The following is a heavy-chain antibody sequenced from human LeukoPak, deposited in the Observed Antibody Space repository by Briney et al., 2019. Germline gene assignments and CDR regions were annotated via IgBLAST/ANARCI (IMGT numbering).Heavy chain of an antibody. CDR2: ISYDGSNK. Sequence: PGGSLRLSCAASGFTFSSYGMHWVRQAPGKGLEWVAVISYDGSNKYYADSVKGRFTISRDNSKNTLYLQMNSLRAEDTAVYYCAKDRLGYSSGWSNWFDPWGQGTLVTVSS. D-gene: IGHD6-19*01. CDR3: AKDRLGYSSGWSNWFDP. J-gene: IGHJ5*02. CDR1: GFTFSSYG. V-gene: IGHV3-30*18.